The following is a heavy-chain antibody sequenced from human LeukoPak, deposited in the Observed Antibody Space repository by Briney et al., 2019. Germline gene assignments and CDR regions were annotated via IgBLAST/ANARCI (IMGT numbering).Heavy chain of an antibody. D-gene: IGHD3-10*01. Sequence: GGSLRLTCVSSGCTFSSHAFHWVRQAPGKGLEYVSGISSNGGSTYHVKSVKDRFTISRDNSKNALYLQMGSLRGDDTAVYYCARDQGWQLWSFPIDYWGLGILVTVSS. J-gene: IGHJ4*02. CDR2: ISSNGGST. CDR1: GCTFSSHA. V-gene: IGHV3-64*01. CDR3: ARDQGWQLWSFPIDY.